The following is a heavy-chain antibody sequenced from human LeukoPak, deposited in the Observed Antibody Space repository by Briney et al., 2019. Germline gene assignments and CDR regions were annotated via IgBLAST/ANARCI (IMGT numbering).Heavy chain of an antibody. J-gene: IGHJ4*02. D-gene: IGHD6-13*01. V-gene: IGHV3-30*04. Sequence: PGGSLRLSCAASGFTFSSYAMHWVRQAPGKGLEWVAVISYDGSNKYYADSVKGRFTISRDNSKNTLYLQMNSLRAEDTAVYYCARGHGRAAAASYFDYWGQGTLVTVSS. CDR3: ARGHGRAAAASYFDY. CDR1: GFTFSSYA. CDR2: ISYDGSNK.